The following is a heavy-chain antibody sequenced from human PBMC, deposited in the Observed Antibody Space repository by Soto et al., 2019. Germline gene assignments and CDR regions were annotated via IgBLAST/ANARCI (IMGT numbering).Heavy chain of an antibody. Sequence: WGSLRLSCAASGFTFSSYSMNWVRQAPGKGLEWVSYISSSSSTIYYADSVKGRFTISRDNAKNSLYLQMNSLRDEDTAVYYCARDGYCSGGSCYSTRFDPWGQGTLVTVSS. CDR3: ARDGYCSGGSCYSTRFDP. CDR1: GFTFSSYS. CDR2: ISSSSSTI. D-gene: IGHD2-15*01. V-gene: IGHV3-48*02. J-gene: IGHJ5*02.